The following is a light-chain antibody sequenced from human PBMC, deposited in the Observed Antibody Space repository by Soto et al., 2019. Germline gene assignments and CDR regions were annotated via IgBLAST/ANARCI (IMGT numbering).Light chain of an antibody. V-gene: IGKV3D-20*02. J-gene: IGKJ5*01. CDR2: GAF. CDR3: QQRSNWPPIT. CDR1: QSVSSSY. Sequence: EIVLTQSPGTLSLSPGERATLSCRASQSVSSSYLAWYQQKPGQAPRLLIYGAFSRATGIPDRFSGSGSGTDFTLTISSLEPEDFAVYYCQQRSNWPPITFGQGTRLEIK.